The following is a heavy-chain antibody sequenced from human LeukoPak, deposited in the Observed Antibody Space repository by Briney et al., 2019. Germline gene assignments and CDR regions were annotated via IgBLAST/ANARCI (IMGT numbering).Heavy chain of an antibody. V-gene: IGHV3-30*03. CDR2: ISYDGSNK. CDR1: GFTFSSYG. CDR3: ARVKGYYYGMDV. Sequence: GGSLRLSCAASGFTFSSYGMHWVRQAPGKGLEWVAVISYDGSNKYYADSVKGRFTISRDNSKNTLYLQMNSLRAEDTAVYYCARVKGYYYGMDVWGQGTTVTVSS. J-gene: IGHJ6*02.